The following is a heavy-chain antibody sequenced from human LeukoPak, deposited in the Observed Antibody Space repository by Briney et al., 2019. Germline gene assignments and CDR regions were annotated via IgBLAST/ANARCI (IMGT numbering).Heavy chain of an antibody. CDR3: AREEGDIVAPITDY. V-gene: IGHV4-61*02. Sequence: SQTLSLTCTVSGGSISSGSYYWSWIRQPAGKGLEWIGRIYTSGSTNYNPSLKSRVTISVDTSKNQFSLKLSSVTAADTAVYYCAREEGDIVAPITDYWGQGTLVTVSS. CDR1: GGSISSGSYY. D-gene: IGHD5-12*01. CDR2: IYTSGST. J-gene: IGHJ4*02.